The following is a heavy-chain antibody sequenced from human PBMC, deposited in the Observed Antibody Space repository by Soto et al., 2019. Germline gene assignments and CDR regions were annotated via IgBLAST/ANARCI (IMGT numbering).Heavy chain of an antibody. J-gene: IGHJ3*01. CDR2: INPSGDGT. CDR3: AREHESYSGSGKAYDL. V-gene: IGHV1-46*03. CDR1: GYTFTNYY. Sequence: ASVKVSCKASGYTFTNYYMHWVRQAPGQGLEWVGVINPSGDGTQYAQKFQGRVTMTRYTSTGTVYMELSSLRSEDTAMYYCAREHESYSGSGKAYDLWGQGTMVT. D-gene: IGHD1-26*01.